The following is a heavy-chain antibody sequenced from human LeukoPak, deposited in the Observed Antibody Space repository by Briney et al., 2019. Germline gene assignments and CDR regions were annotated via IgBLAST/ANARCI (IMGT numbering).Heavy chain of an antibody. V-gene: IGHV3-23*01. D-gene: IGHD6-13*01. CDR2: ISGSGGST. CDR3: ARDSAGNDY. J-gene: IGHJ4*02. Sequence: GGSLRLSCAASGFTFSSYAMSWVRQAPGKGLEWVSAISGSGGSTYYADSVKGRFTISRDNAKNSLYLQMNSLRAEDTAMYYCARDSAGNDYWGQGTLVTVSS. CDR1: GFTFSSYA.